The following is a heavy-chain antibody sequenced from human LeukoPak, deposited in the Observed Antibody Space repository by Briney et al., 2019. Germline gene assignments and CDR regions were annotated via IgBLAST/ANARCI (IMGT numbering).Heavy chain of an antibody. J-gene: IGHJ5*02. V-gene: IGHV1-18*01. CDR1: GYTFTSYR. CDR3: ARLELEQRSWFDP. Sequence: VASVKVSCKASGYTFTSYRITWVRQAPGQGLEWMGWISAHKGNTLYTQKFQGRLTMTTDTSTTTAYMELRSLRSDDTAVYCCARLELEQRSWFDPWGQGTLVTVSS. D-gene: IGHD1/OR15-1a*01. CDR2: ISAHKGNT.